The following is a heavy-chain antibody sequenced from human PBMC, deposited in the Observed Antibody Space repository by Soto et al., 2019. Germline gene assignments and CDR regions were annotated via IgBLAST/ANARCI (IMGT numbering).Heavy chain of an antibody. CDR1: GYTFTGYY. CDR3: AREARDYVDCSSTSFYRNDAFDI. J-gene: IGHJ3*02. CDR2: INPNSGGT. Sequence: ASVKVSCKASGYTFTGYYMHWVRQAPGQGLEWMGWINPNSGGTNYAQKFQGWVTMTRDTSISTAYMELSRLRSDDTAVYYCAREARDYVDCSSTSFYRNDAFDIWGQGTMVTVSS. V-gene: IGHV1-2*04. D-gene: IGHD2-2*02.